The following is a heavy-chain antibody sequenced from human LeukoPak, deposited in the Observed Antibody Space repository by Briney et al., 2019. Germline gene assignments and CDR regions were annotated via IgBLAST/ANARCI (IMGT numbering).Heavy chain of an antibody. J-gene: IGHJ5*02. Sequence: PGGSLRLSCAASGFTFSSYSMNWVRQAPGKGLEWVSSISSSSSYIYYADSVKGRFTISRDSAKNSLYLQMNSLRAEDTAVYYCARGLMTTVNWFDPWGQGTLVTVSS. D-gene: IGHD4-17*01. V-gene: IGHV3-21*01. CDR1: GFTFSSYS. CDR3: ARGLMTTVNWFDP. CDR2: ISSSSSYI.